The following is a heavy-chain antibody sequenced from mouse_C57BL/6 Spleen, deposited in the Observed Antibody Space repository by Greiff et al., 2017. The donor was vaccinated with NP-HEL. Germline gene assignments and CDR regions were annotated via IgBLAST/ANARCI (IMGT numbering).Heavy chain of an antibody. V-gene: IGHV1-72*01. CDR1: GYTFTSYW. Sequence: QVQLQQPGAELVKPGASVKLSCKASGYTFTSYWMHWVKQRPGRGLEWIGRIDPNSGGTKYNEKFKSKATLTVDKPSSSAYMHLSSRTSEDSAVYYCATGYDYDWFAYWGQGTLVTVSA. D-gene: IGHD2-4*01. CDR2: IDPNSGGT. CDR3: ATGYDYDWFAY. J-gene: IGHJ3*01.